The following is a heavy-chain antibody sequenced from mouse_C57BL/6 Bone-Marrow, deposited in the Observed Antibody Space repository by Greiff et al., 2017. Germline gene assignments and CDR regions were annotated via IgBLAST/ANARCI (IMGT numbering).Heavy chain of an antibody. V-gene: IGHV1-26*01. CDR1: GYTFTDYY. Sequence: EVQLQQSGPELVKPGASVKISCKASGYTFTDYYMNWVKQSHGKSLEWIGDINPNNGGTSYNQKFKGKATLTVDKSSSTAYMELRSLTSEDSAVYYCAREADYGNYEYFDVWGTGTTVTVSS. D-gene: IGHD2-1*01. J-gene: IGHJ1*03. CDR3: AREADYGNYEYFDV. CDR2: INPNNGGT.